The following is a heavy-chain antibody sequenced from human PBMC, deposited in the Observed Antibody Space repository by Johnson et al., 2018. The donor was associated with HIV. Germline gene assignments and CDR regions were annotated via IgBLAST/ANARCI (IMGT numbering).Heavy chain of an antibody. J-gene: IGHJ3*01. V-gene: IGHV3-15*01. CDR2: IKRKADGRTT. CDR3: TTDGRIPVAHHDAFDV. D-gene: IGHD6-19*01. Sequence: VQLVESGGGLVKPGGSLRLSCAVSGFTFTDAWMSWVRQAPGKGLEWVGHIKRKADGRTTDYAAPGKGRFSISRDNSKNTLYLQMNSLKTEDTAVYYCTTDGRIPVAHHDAFDVWGQGTMVTVSS. CDR1: GFTFTDAW.